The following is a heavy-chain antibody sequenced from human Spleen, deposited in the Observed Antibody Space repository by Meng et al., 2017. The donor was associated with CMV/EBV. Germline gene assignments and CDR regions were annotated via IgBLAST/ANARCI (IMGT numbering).Heavy chain of an antibody. CDR1: GGSISSYF. D-gene: IGHD2-15*01. J-gene: IGHJ5*02. V-gene: IGHV4-59*01. Sequence: SETLSLTCTVSGGSISSYFWSWIRQPPGKGLEWIGYFYNSGSTNYNPSLKSRVTISVDTSKNQNSLRLTSVTAADTAVYYCASVGVGDCSGGSCYSGWFDPWGQGTLVTVSS. CDR2: FYNSGST. CDR3: ASVGVGDCSGGSCYSGWFDP.